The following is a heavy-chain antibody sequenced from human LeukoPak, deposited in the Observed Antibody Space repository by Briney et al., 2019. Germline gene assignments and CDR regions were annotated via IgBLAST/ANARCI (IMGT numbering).Heavy chain of an antibody. J-gene: IGHJ4*02. Sequence: GASLKLSCEASGFTFSSYSMNWVRQAPGQGLEWISSISSSSSYIYYADSVKGRFTISRDNAKNSLYLQMNSLRAEDTAVYYCASLRGEADYWGQGTLVTVSS. D-gene: IGHD3-16*01. CDR3: ASLRGEADY. CDR2: ISSSSSYI. V-gene: IGHV3-21*01. CDR1: GFTFSSYS.